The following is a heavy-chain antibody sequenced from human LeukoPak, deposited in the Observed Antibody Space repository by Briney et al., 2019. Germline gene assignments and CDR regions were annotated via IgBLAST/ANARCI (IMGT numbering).Heavy chain of an antibody. CDR1: GFSFTTYW. CDR2: INEDGRHK. D-gene: IGHD6-13*01. Sequence: GGSLRLSCTASGFSFTTYWMAWVRQAPGKGLEWVANINEDGRHKNYLDSVKGRFTISRDNAKNSLYLQMNSLRAEDTAVYYCARDLMGIAYRGAFYYWGQGTLVTVSS. J-gene: IGHJ4*02. V-gene: IGHV3-7*03. CDR3: ARDLMGIAYRGAFYY.